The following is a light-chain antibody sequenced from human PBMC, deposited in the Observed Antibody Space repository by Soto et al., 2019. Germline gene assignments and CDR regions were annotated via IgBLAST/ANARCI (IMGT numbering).Light chain of an antibody. Sequence: IVLTQSPVTLSLSPGERATLSCRASQNISSYLIWYQQKPGQAPSLLIYGAFTRATGIPARFSGNGSGTEFTLTISSLQSEGFALYYCQQYNDWPMTFGQGTKVDI. CDR1: QNISSY. CDR2: GAF. CDR3: QQYNDWPMT. J-gene: IGKJ1*01. V-gene: IGKV3-15*01.